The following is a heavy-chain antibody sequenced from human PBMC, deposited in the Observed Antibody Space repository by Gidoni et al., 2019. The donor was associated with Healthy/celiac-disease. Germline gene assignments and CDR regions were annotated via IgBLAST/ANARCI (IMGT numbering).Heavy chain of an antibody. V-gene: IGHV3-9*01. CDR1: GFTFDDYA. CDR3: AKQAITIFGVVLGYFDY. CDR2: ISWNSGSI. D-gene: IGHD3-3*01. J-gene: IGHJ4*02. Sequence: EVQLVESGGGLVQPGRSLRLSCAASGFTFDDYAMHWVRQAPGKGLEWVSGISWNSGSIGYADSVKGRFTISRDNAKNSLYLQMNSLRAEDTALYYCAKQAITIFGVVLGYFDYWGQGTLVTVSS.